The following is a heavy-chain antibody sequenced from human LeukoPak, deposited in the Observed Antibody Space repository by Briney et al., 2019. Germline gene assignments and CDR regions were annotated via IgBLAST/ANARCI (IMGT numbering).Heavy chain of an antibody. D-gene: IGHD2-15*01. CDR2: IYWDEEK. J-gene: IGHJ4*02. CDR1: GLSVSTGGGG. Sequence: SGPTLGHPTRPRTLTCTFSGLSVSTGGGGGGWIRQPPVKALEWLALIYWDEEKRYIPSLKSRLTITTDTSNNHVVLTMTNMDPVDTATYYCAHSLYCSGGSCYSSAHYYFDYWGQGTLVTVSS. V-gene: IGHV2-5*02. CDR3: AHSLYCSGGSCYSSAHYYFDY.